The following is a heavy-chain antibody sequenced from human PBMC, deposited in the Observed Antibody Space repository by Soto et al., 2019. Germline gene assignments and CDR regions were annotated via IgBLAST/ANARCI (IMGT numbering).Heavy chain of an antibody. J-gene: IGHJ6*02. Sequence: PSETLSVTCPVSGGSISSGGYYWSWIRQHPGKGLEWIGYIYCSGSTYYNPSLKSRVTISVDTSKNQFSLKLSSVTAADTAVYYCARRREIHSKGNYGMDVWGQGTTVTVSS. CDR1: GGSISSGGYY. CDR2: IYCSGST. CDR3: ARRREIHSKGNYGMDV. D-gene: IGHD4-4*01. V-gene: IGHV4-31*03.